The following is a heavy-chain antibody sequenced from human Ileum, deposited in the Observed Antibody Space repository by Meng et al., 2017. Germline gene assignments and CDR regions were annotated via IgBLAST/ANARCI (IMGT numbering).Heavy chain of an antibody. Sequence: QVQLIQWGAGLLKPSETLSLTCAVYGGSFSGYYWSWFRQPPGKGLEWIGEIYYSGGTKYNPSLKSRVTISGDTSKNQFSLKLTSVTAADTAVYYCARHLGRSFDYWGQGTLVTVSS. CDR1: GGSFSGYY. CDR3: ARHLGRSFDY. V-gene: IGHV4-34*02. D-gene: IGHD3-16*01. J-gene: IGHJ4*02. CDR2: IYYSGGT.